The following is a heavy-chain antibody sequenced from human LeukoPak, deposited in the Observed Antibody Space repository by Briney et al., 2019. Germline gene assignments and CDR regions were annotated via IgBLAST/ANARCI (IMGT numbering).Heavy chain of an antibody. V-gene: IGHV4-31*03. D-gene: IGHD6-6*01. Sequence: SQTLSLTCTVSGGSISSGGYYCSWIRQHPGKGLEWIGYIYYSGSTYYNPSLKSRVTISVDTSKNQFSLKLSSVTAADTAVYYCARVRKGSSSSPYYFDYWGQGTLVTVSS. CDR2: IYYSGST. CDR1: GGSISSGGYY. CDR3: ARVRKGSSSSPYYFDY. J-gene: IGHJ4*02.